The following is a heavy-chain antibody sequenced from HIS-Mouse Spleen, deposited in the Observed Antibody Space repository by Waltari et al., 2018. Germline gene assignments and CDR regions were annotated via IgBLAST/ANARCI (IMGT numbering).Heavy chain of an antibody. CDR3: AREIPYSSSWYDWYFDL. Sequence: QLQLQESGPGLVKPSETLSLTCTVSGGSISSSSYYWGWIRQPPGNGLERIGRIYYNGSTYYNPALNRRVTISVDTSKNQFSLMLSSVTAADTAVYYCAREIPYSSSWYDWYFDLWGRGTLVTVSS. V-gene: IGHV4-39*07. D-gene: IGHD6-13*01. CDR1: GGSISSSSYY. J-gene: IGHJ2*01. CDR2: IYYNGST.